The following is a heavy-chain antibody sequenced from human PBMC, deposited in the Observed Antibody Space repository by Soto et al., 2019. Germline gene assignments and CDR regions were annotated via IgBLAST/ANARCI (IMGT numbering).Heavy chain of an antibody. CDR2: ISGTGGGT. J-gene: IGHJ1*01. CDR3: ARHPPPGYYYDSSGYDGYFQH. V-gene: IGHV3-23*01. Sequence: GGSLRLSCAASGFTFWTYAMSWVRQAPGKGLEWVSVISGTGGGTSYADSVKGRFTISRDNSKNTLYLQMNSLGVEDTAVYYCARHPPPGYYYDSSGYDGYFQHWGQGTPVTVSS. D-gene: IGHD3-22*01. CDR1: GFTFWTYA.